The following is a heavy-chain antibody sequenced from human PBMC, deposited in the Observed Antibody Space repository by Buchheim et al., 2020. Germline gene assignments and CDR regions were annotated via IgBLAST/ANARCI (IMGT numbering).Heavy chain of an antibody. CDR2: ISYDGSNK. CDR1: GFTFSSYG. V-gene: IGHV3-30*18. CDR3: AKDEPFDY. Sequence: QVQLVESGGGVVQPGRSLRLSCAASGFTFSSYGMHWVRQAPGKGLEWVAVISYDGSNKYYADSVKGRFTISRDNSKNTLYLQMNSLRAEDTAVYYCAKDEPFDYWGQGTL. D-gene: IGHD1-14*01. J-gene: IGHJ4*02.